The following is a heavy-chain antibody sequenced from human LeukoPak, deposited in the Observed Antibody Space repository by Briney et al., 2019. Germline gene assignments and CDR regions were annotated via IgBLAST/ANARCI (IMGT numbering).Heavy chain of an antibody. CDR3: ARPPPYSSSSLDY. D-gene: IGHD6-6*01. Sequence: GGSLRLSCAASGFSFSTYWMSGVRQAPRKGLEWVANINQDGTEKYYVDSVKGRFTVSRDYAKNSLYLQMNSLRAEDTAVYYCARPPPYSSSSLDYWGQGTLVTVSS. J-gene: IGHJ4*02. CDR1: GFSFSTYW. CDR2: INQDGTEK. V-gene: IGHV3-7*01.